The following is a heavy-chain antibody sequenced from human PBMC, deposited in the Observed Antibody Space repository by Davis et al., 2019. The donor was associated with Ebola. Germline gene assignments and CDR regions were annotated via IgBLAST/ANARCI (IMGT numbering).Heavy chain of an antibody. Sequence: HSQTLSLTCAISGNSVSWNSGAWNWIRQSPSRGLEWLGRTYYSSKWYNDYEVSVKSRITINPDTSKNQFSLQLNFVTPEDAAVYYCARGWLRTSFDCWGQGTLVTVSS. D-gene: IGHD6-19*01. V-gene: IGHV6-1*01. CDR2: TYYSSKWYN. CDR3: ARGWLRTSFDC. CDR1: GNSVSWNSGA. J-gene: IGHJ4*02.